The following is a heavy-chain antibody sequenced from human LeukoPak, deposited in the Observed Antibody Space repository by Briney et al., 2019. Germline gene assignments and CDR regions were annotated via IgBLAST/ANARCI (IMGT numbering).Heavy chain of an antibody. D-gene: IGHD5-12*01. Sequence: PSETLSLTCTVSGGSITPYYWGWIRQPPGKGLEWTGYIYYSGNTNYNSSLKSRVTMSVDTSKNQFSLKLTSVTAADTAVYYCARYNGYAGDYFDYWGQGTRVSVSS. CDR2: IYYSGNT. CDR1: GGSITPYY. J-gene: IGHJ4*02. CDR3: ARYNGYAGDYFDY. V-gene: IGHV4-59*08.